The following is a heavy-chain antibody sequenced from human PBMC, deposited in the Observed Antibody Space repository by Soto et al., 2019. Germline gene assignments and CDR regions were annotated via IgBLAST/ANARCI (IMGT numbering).Heavy chain of an antibody. D-gene: IGHD2-15*01. CDR3: AKDLVAASY. CDR2: ISYDGSNK. Sequence: TGGSLRLSCAASGFTFSSYGMHWVRQAPGKGLEWVAVISYDGSNKYYADSVKGRFTISRDNSKNTLYLQMNSLRAEDTAVYYCAKDLVAASYWGQGTLVTVSS. V-gene: IGHV3-30*18. CDR1: GFTFSSYG. J-gene: IGHJ4*02.